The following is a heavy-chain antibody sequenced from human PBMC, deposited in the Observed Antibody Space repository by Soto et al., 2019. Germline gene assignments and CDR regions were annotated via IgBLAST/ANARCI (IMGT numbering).Heavy chain of an antibody. J-gene: IGHJ4*02. D-gene: IGHD6-13*01. CDR3: ARDRSVSSNWYYFDS. CDR1: GASTSAHS. V-gene: IGHV4-4*07. CDR2: VYTSGST. Sequence: QVQLQESGPGLVRPSETLSLTCTVSGASTSAHSWSWIRQPAGRGLEWIGRVYTSGSTNYNPSLKSHFTMSGDTSKNQFSLTLGSVTAADTAVYFCARDRSVSSNWYYFDSWGQGILVTVSS.